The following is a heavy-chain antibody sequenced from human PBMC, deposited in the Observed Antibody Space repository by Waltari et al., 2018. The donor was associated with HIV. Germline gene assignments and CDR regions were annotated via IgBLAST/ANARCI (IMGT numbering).Heavy chain of an antibody. V-gene: IGHV4-39*01. Sequence: QLQLQESGPGLVKPSETLSLTCTVSGGSIRSPNNYWGWIRQSPGKGLEWIGNIHYSVNTVYIPALRSRLTIFVDTAKNHVSLKLTSETAADTAFYYCARHGPGDNKSWKFDHWGQGTLVTVSS. CDR3: ARHGPGDNKSWKFDH. CDR1: GGSIRSPNNY. D-gene: IGHD3-10*01. CDR2: IHYSVNT. J-gene: IGHJ4*02.